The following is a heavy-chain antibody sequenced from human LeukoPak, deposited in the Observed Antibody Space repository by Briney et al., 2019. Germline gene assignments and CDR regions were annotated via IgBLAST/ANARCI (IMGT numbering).Heavy chain of an antibody. CDR2: IGTAGDT. J-gene: IGHJ4*02. D-gene: IGHD1-26*01. V-gene: IGHV3-13*01. Sequence: GGSLRLSCAASGITFTNHAMHWVRQGTGKGLEWVSAIGTAGDTFYPGSVKGRFTISRENAKKSLYLQMNSLRAEDTAVYYCVRQKESHGNFDYWGQGTLVTVSS. CDR1: GITFTNHA. CDR3: VRQKESHGNFDY.